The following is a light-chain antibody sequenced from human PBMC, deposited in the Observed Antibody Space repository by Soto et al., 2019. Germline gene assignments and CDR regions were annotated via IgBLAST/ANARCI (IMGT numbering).Light chain of an antibody. CDR1: QSISSW. CDR3: QQYNSYSSWT. V-gene: IGKV1-5*03. J-gene: IGKJ1*01. Sequence: DIQMTQSPSTLSASVGDRVTITCRASQSISSWLAWYQQKPGKAPKLLIYKASSLESGVPSRFSCSGSGTAFTLPISSLQPDDFATYYCQQYNSYSSWTFGQGTKVEIK. CDR2: KAS.